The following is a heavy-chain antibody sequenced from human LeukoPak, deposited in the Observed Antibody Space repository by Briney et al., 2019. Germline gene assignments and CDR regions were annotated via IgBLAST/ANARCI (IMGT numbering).Heavy chain of an antibody. CDR2: IYSGGST. V-gene: IGHV3-66*01. CDR3: ARVTVTPYYYYGMDV. CDR1: GFIVSSNY. D-gene: IGHD4-17*01. Sequence: GGSLRLSCAASGFIVSSNYSSWVRQAPGKGLEWVSVIYSGGSTYYADSVKGRFTISRDNSKNTLYLQMNSLRAEDTAVYFCARVTVTPYYYYGMDVWGQGTTVTVSS. J-gene: IGHJ6*02.